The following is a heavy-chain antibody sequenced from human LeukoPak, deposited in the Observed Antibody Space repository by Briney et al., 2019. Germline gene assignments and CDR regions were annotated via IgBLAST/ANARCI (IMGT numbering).Heavy chain of an antibody. J-gene: IGHJ3*02. CDR1: GYTFTSSA. D-gene: IGHD2-2*01. V-gene: IGHV1-58*01. Sequence: ASVKVSCKASGYTFTSSAVQWVRQARGQRLERIGWIVVGSGNTNYAQKFQERVTITRDMSTSTAYMELSSLRSEDTAVYYCAADSSVVVPAASRADAFDIWGQGTMVTVSS. CDR2: IVVGSGNT. CDR3: AADSSVVVPAASRADAFDI.